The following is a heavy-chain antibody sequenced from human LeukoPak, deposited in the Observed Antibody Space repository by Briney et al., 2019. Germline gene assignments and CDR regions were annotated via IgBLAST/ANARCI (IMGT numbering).Heavy chain of an antibody. V-gene: IGHV4-39*01. CDR1: GGPISSSSYY. CDR3: GGQRYSYSGRFDP. D-gene: IGHD5-18*01. Sequence: SETLSLTCTVSGGPISSSSYYWGWLRQPPGKGLEWIASIYYSVNTYYNPSLKSRLTISVDTSTNQFSLKLSSVTAADTAVYYCGGQRYSYSGRFDPWGQGTLVTVSS. CDR2: IYYSVNT. J-gene: IGHJ5*02.